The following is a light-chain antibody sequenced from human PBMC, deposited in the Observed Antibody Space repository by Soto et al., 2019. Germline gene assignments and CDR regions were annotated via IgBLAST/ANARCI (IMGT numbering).Light chain of an antibody. V-gene: IGLV2-14*01. Sequence: QPVLTQPASVSGSPGQSITISCTGTSSDVGNYNYVSWYQQHPGKAPKVIIYGVSNRPSGVSNRFSGSKSGNTASLTISGLQAEDEGDYYCSSFTTSSTPHYVFGTGTKLTVL. CDR1: SSDVGNYNY. CDR3: SSFTTSSTPHYV. CDR2: GVS. J-gene: IGLJ1*01.